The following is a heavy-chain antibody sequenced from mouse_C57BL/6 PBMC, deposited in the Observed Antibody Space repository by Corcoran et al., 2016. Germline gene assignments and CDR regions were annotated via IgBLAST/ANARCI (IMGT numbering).Heavy chain of an antibody. V-gene: IGHV1-18*01. CDR1: GYTFTDCN. Sequence: VQLQQSGPELVKPGASVKIPCKASGYTFTDCNMDWVKQSHGKSLEWIGDINPNNGGTIYNQKFKGKATLTVDKSSSTPYTELRSLTSEDTAVYYCARSNWDDYGMDYWGQGTSVTVSS. J-gene: IGHJ4*01. D-gene: IGHD4-1*01. CDR3: ARSNWDDYGMDY. CDR2: INPNNGGT.